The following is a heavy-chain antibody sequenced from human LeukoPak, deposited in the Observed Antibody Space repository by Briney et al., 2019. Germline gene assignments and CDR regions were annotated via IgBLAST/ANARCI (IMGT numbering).Heavy chain of an antibody. Sequence: GESLRLSCAASGFTFPTYAMKWVRQAPGKGLEWVSSIRVSDGAAFYADSVKGRFTISRDNSENTLFLQMNSLRAEDTAVYYCAKEESAGGITFDIWGQGTMVTVSS. V-gene: IGHV3-23*01. CDR2: IRVSDGAA. D-gene: IGHD1-14*01. CDR3: AKEESAGGITFDI. CDR1: GFTFPTYA. J-gene: IGHJ3*02.